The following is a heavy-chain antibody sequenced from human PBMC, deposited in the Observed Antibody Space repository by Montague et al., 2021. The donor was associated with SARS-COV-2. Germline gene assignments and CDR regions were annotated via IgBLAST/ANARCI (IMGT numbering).Heavy chain of an antibody. Sequence: SETLSLTCAVSGDSISSRSWWSWVRQSPGKGLEWIANVYHTGSTNYNASLASRVSLSVDKSNNQFSLKLNSVTAADTAVYYCARGSYGPDAFDIWGQGTMVTVSS. V-gene: IGHV4-4*02. D-gene: IGHD5-18*01. CDR3: ARGSYGPDAFDI. J-gene: IGHJ3*02. CDR2: VYHTGST. CDR1: GDSISSRSW.